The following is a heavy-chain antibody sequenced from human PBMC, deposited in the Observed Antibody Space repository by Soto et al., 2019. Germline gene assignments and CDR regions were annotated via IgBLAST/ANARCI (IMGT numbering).Heavy chain of an antibody. CDR2: MNPNSGNT. J-gene: IGHJ4*02. CDR3: ARVLSKKWQPAHY. D-gene: IGHD2-8*01. V-gene: IGHV1-8*01. Sequence: GASVKVSCKASGYTFTSYEINWVRPATGQGLEWMGWMNPNSGNTGYAQKFQGRVTMTRNTSISTAYMELSSLRSEDTAVYYCARVLSKKWQPAHYWGQGTLVTVSS. CDR1: GYTFTSYE.